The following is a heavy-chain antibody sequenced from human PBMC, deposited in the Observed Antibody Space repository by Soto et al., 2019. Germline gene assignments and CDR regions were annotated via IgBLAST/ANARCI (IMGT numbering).Heavy chain of an antibody. CDR3: ARDPGVGIAANWFDT. V-gene: IGHV1-69*13. CDR2: IIPIFGTA. Sequence: GASVKVSCKASGGTFSSYAISWVRQAPGQGLEWMGGIIPIFGTANYAQKFQGRVTITADESTSTAYMELSSLRSEDTAVYYCARDPGVGIAANWFDTWGQGTLVTVSS. CDR1: GGTFSSYA. J-gene: IGHJ5*02. D-gene: IGHD6-25*01.